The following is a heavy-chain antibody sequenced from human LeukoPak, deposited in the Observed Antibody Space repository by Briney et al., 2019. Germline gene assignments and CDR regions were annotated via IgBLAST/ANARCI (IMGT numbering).Heavy chain of an antibody. J-gene: IGHJ4*02. V-gene: IGHV4-39*01. D-gene: IGHD3-16*01. CDR1: GGSISSSSFH. Sequence: SETLSLTCTVSGGSISSSSFHWGWIRQPPGKGLEWIGSISYSGSTYYNPSLKSRVTISEHTSKNQFSLRLSSVTAADTAVYYCARHPWAHYFDYWGQGTLVTVSS. CDR3: ARHPWAHYFDY. CDR2: ISYSGST.